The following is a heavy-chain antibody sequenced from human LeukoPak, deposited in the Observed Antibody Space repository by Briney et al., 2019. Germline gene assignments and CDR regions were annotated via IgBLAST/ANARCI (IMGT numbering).Heavy chain of an antibody. CDR3: LLQMTYGELSDPDF. D-gene: IGHD3-16*02. J-gene: IGHJ4*02. CDR2: SGTRSGTK. CDR1: GFTFSSYA. Sequence: GGSLRLSCAASGFTFSSYAMSWVRQAPGKGLEWVSSSGTRSGTKYYADSVMGRFTISRDSAMNSVSLQINSLRAEDTAVYYCLLQMTYGELSDPDFRGQGTLVTVSS. V-gene: IGHV3-21*01.